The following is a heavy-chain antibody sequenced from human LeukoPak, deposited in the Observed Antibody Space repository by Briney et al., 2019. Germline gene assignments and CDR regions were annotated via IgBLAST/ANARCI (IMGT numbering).Heavy chain of an antibody. J-gene: IGHJ3*01. CDR2: INPNSDNT. CDR1: GYTFTGCY. Sequence: ASVKVSCKASGYTFTGCYIHWVRQAPGQGLEWMGWINPNSDNTNYAQKFQGRVTMARDTSIDTAYMELNRLRSDDTAVYYCAREAGDILTGPLANNGFDLWGQGTMVTVSS. V-gene: IGHV1-2*02. D-gene: IGHD3-9*01. CDR3: AREAGDILTGPLANNGFDL.